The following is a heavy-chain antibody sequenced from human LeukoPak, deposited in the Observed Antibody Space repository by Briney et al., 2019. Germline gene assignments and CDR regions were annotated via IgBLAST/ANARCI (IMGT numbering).Heavy chain of an antibody. CDR2: INRSGNT. Sequence: SETLSLTCTVSGGSISTYYWSWIRQPAGKGLEWIGRINRSGNTKYSPSLNSRVTMSVDTSRNQLSLNLNSVTAADTAVYFCARVGWSGGRDPVAFDIWGQGTMVSVSS. J-gene: IGHJ3*02. D-gene: IGHD3-3*01. V-gene: IGHV4-4*07. CDR3: ARVGWSGGRDPVAFDI. CDR1: GGSISTYY.